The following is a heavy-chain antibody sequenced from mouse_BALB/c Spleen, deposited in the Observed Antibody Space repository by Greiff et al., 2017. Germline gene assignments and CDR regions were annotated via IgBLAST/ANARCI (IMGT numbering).Heavy chain of an antibody. J-gene: IGHJ3*01. CDR2: ISSGSSTI. V-gene: IGHV5-17*02. CDR3: ARSWEGFAY. Sequence: EVKLVESGGGLVQPGGSRKLSCAASGFPFSSFGMHWVRQAPEKGLEWVAYISSGSSTIYYADTVKGRFTISRDNPKNTLFLQMTSLRSEDTAMYYCARSWEGFAYWGQGTLVTVSA. CDR1: GFPFSSFG. D-gene: IGHD4-1*01.